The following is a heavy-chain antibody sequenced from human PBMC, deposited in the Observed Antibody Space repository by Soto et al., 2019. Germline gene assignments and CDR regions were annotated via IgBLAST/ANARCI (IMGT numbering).Heavy chain of an antibody. V-gene: IGHV3-48*03. Sequence: GGSLRLSCAASGFTFSSYEMNWVRQAPGKGLEWVSYISTSGSTIYYADSVKGRFTISRDNAKNSLYLQMNSLRAEDTAVYYCARDQTMRWNYFNYGMDVWGQGTTVTVSS. CDR3: ARDQTMRWNYFNYGMDV. CDR1: GFTFSSYE. D-gene: IGHD2-2*01. CDR2: ISTSGSTI. J-gene: IGHJ6*02.